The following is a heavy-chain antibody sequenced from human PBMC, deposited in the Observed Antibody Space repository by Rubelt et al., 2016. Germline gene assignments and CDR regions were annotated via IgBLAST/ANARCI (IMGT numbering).Heavy chain of an antibody. D-gene: IGHD1-26*01. CDR1: GGSISAYS. V-gene: IGHV4-59*01. CDR2: IYYSGST. CDR3: ARVISGSYFDY. Sequence: QVRLQESGPGLVKPSETLSLTCTVSGGSISAYSWSWVRQPPGKGLEWIGYIYYSGSTDYNPSLKSRVTISVDTSKNQFSLKLTSVTAADTAVYYCARVISGSYFDYWGQGTLVTVSS. J-gene: IGHJ4*02.